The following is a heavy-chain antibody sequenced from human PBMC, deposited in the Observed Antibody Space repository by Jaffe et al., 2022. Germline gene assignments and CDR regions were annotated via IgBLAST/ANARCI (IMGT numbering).Heavy chain of an antibody. D-gene: IGHD6-13*01. J-gene: IGHJ5*02. Sequence: QVQLQESGPGLVKPSETLSLTCAVSGYSISSGYYWGWIRQPPGKGLEWIGSIYHSGSTYYNPSLKSRVTISVDTSKNQFSLKLSSVTAADTAVYYCARTGYSSSWSTSNCFDPWGQGTLVTVSS. CDR1: GYSISSGYY. CDR3: ARTGYSSSWSTSNCFDP. V-gene: IGHV4-38-2*01. CDR2: IYHSGST.